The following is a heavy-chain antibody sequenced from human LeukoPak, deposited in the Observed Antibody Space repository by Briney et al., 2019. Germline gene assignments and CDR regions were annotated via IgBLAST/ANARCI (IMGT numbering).Heavy chain of an antibody. V-gene: IGHV1-46*01. J-gene: IGHJ4*02. CDR1: GYTFTSYY. CDR2: INPSGGTT. Sequence: ASVKVSCKVSGYTFTSYYMHWVRQAPGQGLEWMGIINPSGGTTSYAQKFQGRVTMTRDTSTSTVYMELSSLRSEDTAVYYCARGAYYYDSSGLRSFVNYRGQGTLVTVSS. CDR3: ARGAYYYDSSGLRSFVNY. D-gene: IGHD3-22*01.